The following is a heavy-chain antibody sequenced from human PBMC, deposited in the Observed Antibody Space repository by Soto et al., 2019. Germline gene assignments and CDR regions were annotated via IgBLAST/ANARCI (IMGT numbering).Heavy chain of an antibody. CDR1: GGTFSSYA. CDR2: ISAYNGNT. J-gene: IGHJ6*02. V-gene: IGHV1-18*01. D-gene: IGHD1-26*01. Sequence: ASVKVSCKASGGTFSSYAISWVRQAPGQGLEWMGWISAYNGNTNYAQKLQGRVTMTTDTSTSTAYMELRSLRSDDTAVYYCARGGGSYYSYYYYGMDVWGQGTTVTVSS. CDR3: ARGGGSYYSYYYYGMDV.